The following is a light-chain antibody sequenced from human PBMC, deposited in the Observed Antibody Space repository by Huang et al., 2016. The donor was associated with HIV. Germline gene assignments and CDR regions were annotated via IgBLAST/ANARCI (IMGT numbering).Light chain of an antibody. CDR3: HQYGSSPPNT. CDR1: QSISSSF. J-gene: IGKJ2*01. V-gene: IGKV3-20*01. Sequence: IVLTQSPGTLSLSPGARATLSCRASQSISSSFLAWFQQKPGQAPRLLIYSASSRAAGIPDRFGGSGSGTDFTLTINRLEPEDSAVYYCHQYGSSPPNTCGQGTKLEIK. CDR2: SAS.